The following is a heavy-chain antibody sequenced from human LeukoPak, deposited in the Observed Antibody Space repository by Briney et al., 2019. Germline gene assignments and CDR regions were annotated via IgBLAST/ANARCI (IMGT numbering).Heavy chain of an antibody. Sequence: GASVKVSCKASGYTFTSYGISWVRQATGQGFEWMGWLSPTSSRAGSAQKFQGRVTFTRDTSISTVYMELSSLTSEDTAVYYCARARYSSSFYWGPYFDYWGQGTLVTVSS. D-gene: IGHD6-6*01. J-gene: IGHJ4*02. CDR1: GYTFTSYG. V-gene: IGHV1-8*03. CDR3: ARARYSSSFYWGPYFDY. CDR2: LSPTSSRA.